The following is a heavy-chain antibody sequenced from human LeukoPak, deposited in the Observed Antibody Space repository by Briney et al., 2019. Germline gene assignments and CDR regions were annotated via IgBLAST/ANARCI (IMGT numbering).Heavy chain of an antibody. CDR3: ARGVWRGYCSSTSCPEYFQH. CDR1: GYTFTSYG. D-gene: IGHD2-2*01. J-gene: IGHJ1*01. CDR2: ISAYNGNT. V-gene: IGHV1-18*01. Sequence: GASVKVSCKVSGYTFTSYGVSWVRQAPGQGLEWMGWISAYNGNTNYAQKLQGRVTMTTDTSTSTAYMELRSLRSDDTAVYYCARGVWRGYCSSTSCPEYFQHWGQGTLVTVSS.